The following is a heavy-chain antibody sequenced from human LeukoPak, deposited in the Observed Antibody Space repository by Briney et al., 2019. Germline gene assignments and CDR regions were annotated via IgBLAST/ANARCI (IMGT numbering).Heavy chain of an antibody. D-gene: IGHD1-14*01. CDR3: ARERISYYFDY. Sequence: MPSETLSLTCTVSGGSIGSGDYYWSWIRQPPGRGLEWIGYSYYSGNTYYNPSLNSRVTISVDTSKNQFSLKLSSVTAADTAVYYCARERISYYFDYWGQGTLVTVSS. CDR2: SYYSGNT. J-gene: IGHJ4*02. CDR1: GGSIGSGDYY. V-gene: IGHV4-30-4*01.